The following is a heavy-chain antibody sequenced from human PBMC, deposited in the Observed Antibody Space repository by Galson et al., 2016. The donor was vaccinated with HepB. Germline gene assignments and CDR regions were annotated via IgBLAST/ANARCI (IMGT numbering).Heavy chain of an antibody. CDR3: ARGSSSVFLNWFDP. Sequence: SVKVSCKASGYTFTSYGISWVRQAPGQGLEWMGWISAYNGNTHYAQKFQGRVTMTTDTSTSTAYMELRSLRSDDTAVYYCARGSSSVFLNWFDPWGQGTLVTVSS. CDR1: GYTFTSYG. J-gene: IGHJ5*02. CDR2: ISAYNGNT. V-gene: IGHV1-18*01. D-gene: IGHD3-22*01.